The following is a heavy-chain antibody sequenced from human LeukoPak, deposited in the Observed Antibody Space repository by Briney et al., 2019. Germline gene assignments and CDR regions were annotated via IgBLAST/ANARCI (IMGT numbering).Heavy chain of an antibody. CDR2: ISAYNGKT. D-gene: IGHD3-9*01. J-gene: IGHJ4*02. V-gene: IGHV1-18*03. CDR1: GYTLTSYG. CDR3: ARVGDILTGYPYYFDY. Sequence: AASVKVSCKASGYTLTSYGISWVRQAPGQGLEWMGWISAYNGKTNYAQKLQGRVTMTTDTSTSTAYMELRSLRSDDMAVYYCARVGDILTGYPYYFDYWGQGTLVTVSS.